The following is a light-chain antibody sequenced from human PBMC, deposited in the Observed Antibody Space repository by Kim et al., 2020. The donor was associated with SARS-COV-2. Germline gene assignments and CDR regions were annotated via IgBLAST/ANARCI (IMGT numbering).Light chain of an antibody. CDR2: ACN. V-gene: IGLV6-57*03. CDR3: QSYDSSKQAWV. CDR1: SGSIASNQ. Sequence: VRSACTRTSGSIASNQVQGNRQRPGSGPTTVLCACNQRHPRLRDRFTGYIDSSSGAASLTISGLKTEDEADYYCQSYDSSKQAWVLAEGTRLTVL. J-gene: IGLJ3*02.